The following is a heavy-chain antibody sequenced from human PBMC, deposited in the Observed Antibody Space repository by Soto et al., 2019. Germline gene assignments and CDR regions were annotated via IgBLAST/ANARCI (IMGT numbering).Heavy chain of an antibody. CDR3: AKGFYGDYYFDY. CDR2: ISYDGSNK. V-gene: IGHV3-30*18. J-gene: IGHJ4*02. D-gene: IGHD4-17*01. Sequence: GGSLRLSCAASGFTFSSYGMHWVRQAPGKGLEWVAVISYDGSNKYYADFVKGRFTISRDNSKNTLYLQMNSLRAEDTAVYYCAKGFYGDYYFDYWGQGTLVTVSS. CDR1: GFTFSSYG.